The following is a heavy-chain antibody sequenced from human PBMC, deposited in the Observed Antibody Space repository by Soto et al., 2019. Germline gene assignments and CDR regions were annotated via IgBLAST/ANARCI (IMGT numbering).Heavy chain of an antibody. V-gene: IGHV4-59*08. CDR2: IYYSGST. J-gene: IGHJ4*02. D-gene: IGHD4-17*01. Sequence: QVQLQESGPGLVKPSETLSLTCIVSGGSISSYYWSWIRQPPGKGLEWIGYIYYSGSTNYNPSLKSRVTISVDTSKNQFSLKLSSVTAADTAVYYCARRYGVYFDYWGQGTLVTVSS. CDR3: ARRYGVYFDY. CDR1: GGSISSYY.